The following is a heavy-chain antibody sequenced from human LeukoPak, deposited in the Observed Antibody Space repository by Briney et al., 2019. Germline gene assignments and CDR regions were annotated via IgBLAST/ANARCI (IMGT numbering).Heavy chain of an antibody. V-gene: IGHV3-30*02. J-gene: IGHJ5*02. D-gene: IGHD5-12*01. Sequence: GGSLRLSCTASGFVLSDYGMHWVRQAPGKGLEWVAFVRSDGSNEYYVGSVKGRFTISRDKSKNTLYLQMNSLRAEDTAVYSCAKESDSGYHSEGPKTSGLGTLVTVSS. CDR2: VRSDGSNE. CDR3: AKESDSGYHSEGPKT. CDR1: GFVLSDYG.